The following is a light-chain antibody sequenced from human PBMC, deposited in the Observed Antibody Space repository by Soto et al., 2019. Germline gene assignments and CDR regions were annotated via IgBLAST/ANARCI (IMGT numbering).Light chain of an antibody. V-gene: IGKV1-33*01. CDR2: DAS. Sequence: DIPMTQSPSSLSASVGDRVTITCQASQNISNYLNWYQQKPGKAPKLLIYDASNLETGVPSRFSGSGSGTDFTFTISSLQPEASATYYCQQYYNLPLTGGGGTKVEIK. J-gene: IGKJ4*01. CDR1: QNISNY. CDR3: QQYYNLPLT.